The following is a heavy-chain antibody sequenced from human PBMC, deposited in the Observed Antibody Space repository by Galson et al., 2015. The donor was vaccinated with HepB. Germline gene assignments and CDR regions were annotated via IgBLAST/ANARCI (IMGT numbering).Heavy chain of an antibody. CDR3: AKEYTAQVGSGGMDV. J-gene: IGHJ6*02. Sequence: SLRLSCAASGFTFSSYGMHWVRQAPGKGLEWVAFIRYDGSNKYYADSVKGRFTISRDNSKNTLYLQMNSLRAEDTAVYYCAKEYTAQVGSGGMDVWGQGTTVTVSS. V-gene: IGHV3-30*02. D-gene: IGHD1-26*01. CDR1: GFTFSSYG. CDR2: IRYDGSNK.